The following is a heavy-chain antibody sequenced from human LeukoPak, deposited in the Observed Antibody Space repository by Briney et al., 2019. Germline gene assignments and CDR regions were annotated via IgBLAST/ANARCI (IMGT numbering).Heavy chain of an antibody. CDR3: AKDSTVTYEY. D-gene: IGHD4-17*01. CDR1: ECAVKGNS. V-gene: IGHV3-23*01. J-gene: IGHJ4*02. CDR2: ISGSGGST. Sequence: LINSCSARECAVKGNSMSLVRHRIRKRLEWVSAISGSGGSTYYADSVKGRFTISRDNSKNTLYLQINSLRAEDTAVYYCAKDSTVTYEYWGQGSLVTVSS.